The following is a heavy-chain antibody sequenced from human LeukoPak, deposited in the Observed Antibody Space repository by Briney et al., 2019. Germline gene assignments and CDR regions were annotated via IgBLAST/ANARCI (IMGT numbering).Heavy chain of an antibody. CDR1: DYTFTSYG. CDR2: ISAYNGNT. V-gene: IGHV1-18*01. CDR3: ASLGTTRDAFDI. J-gene: IGHJ3*02. D-gene: IGHD5-12*01. Sequence: ASVKVSCKASDYTFTSYGISWVRQAPGQGLEWMGWISAYNGNTNYAQKLQGRVTMTTDTSTSTAYMELRSLRSDDTAVYYCASLGTTRDAFDIWGQGTMVTVSS.